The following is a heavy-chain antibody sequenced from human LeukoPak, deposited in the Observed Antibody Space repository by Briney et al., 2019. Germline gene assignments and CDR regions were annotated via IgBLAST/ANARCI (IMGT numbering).Heavy chain of an antibody. Sequence: ASVKVSCKTSGYTFTDYYLYWVQQAPGQGPEWMGRISPDNGVTKIAQKFQGRVTMTRDTSINTIYMELGRLTGDDTAVYYCARKTTALDYWGQGTQISV. D-gene: IGHD4-17*01. V-gene: IGHV1-2*06. CDR3: ARKTTALDY. CDR2: ISPDNGVT. CDR1: GYTFTDYY. J-gene: IGHJ4*02.